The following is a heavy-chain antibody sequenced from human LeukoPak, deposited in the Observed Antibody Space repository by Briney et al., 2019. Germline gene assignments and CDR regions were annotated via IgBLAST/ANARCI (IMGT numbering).Heavy chain of an antibody. J-gene: IGHJ4*02. CDR3: ARHLSGVTGYTYGRGIDY. V-gene: IGHV3-7*01. Sequence: GGSLRLSCATSGFTFSSYRMSWVRQALGKGLEWVANMRKDGSEKYYVDSVKGRVTISRDNAKTSLYLHMNSLRAEDTAVYYCARHLSGVTGYTYGRGIDYWGQGTLVTVSS. CDR2: MRKDGSEK. D-gene: IGHD5-18*01. CDR1: GFTFSSYR.